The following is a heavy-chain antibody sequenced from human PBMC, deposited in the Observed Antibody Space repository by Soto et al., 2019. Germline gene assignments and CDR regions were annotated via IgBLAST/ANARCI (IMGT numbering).Heavy chain of an antibody. CDR3: AKAHNGGLLLSEYFQH. CDR1: GFTFSSYA. V-gene: IGHV3-23*01. CDR2: ISGSGGST. Sequence: EVQLLESGGGLVQPGGSLRLSCAASGFTFSSYAMSWVRQAPGKGLEWVSAISGSGGSTYYPDSVKGRFTISRDNSKNTLYLQMNSLRAEDTAVYYCAKAHNGGLLLSEYFQHWGQGTLVTVSS. D-gene: IGHD2-15*01. J-gene: IGHJ1*01.